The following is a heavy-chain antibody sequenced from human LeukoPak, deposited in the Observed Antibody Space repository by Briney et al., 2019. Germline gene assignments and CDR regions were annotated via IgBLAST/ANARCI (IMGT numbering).Heavy chain of an antibody. CDR3: AREVGPYGMDV. CDR1: GFTFSSYA. V-gene: IGHV3-30-3*01. J-gene: IGHJ6*02. CDR2: ISYDGSNK. Sequence: GGSLRLSCAASGFTFSSYAMHWVRQAPGKGLEWVAVISYDGSNKYYADSVKGRFTISRGNSKNTLYLQMNSLRAEDTAVYYCAREVGPYGMDVWGQGTTVTVSS.